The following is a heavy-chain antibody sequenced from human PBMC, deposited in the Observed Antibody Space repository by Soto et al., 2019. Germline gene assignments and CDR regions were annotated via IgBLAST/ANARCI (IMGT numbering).Heavy chain of an antibody. D-gene: IGHD5-18*01. Sequence: QVQLVQSGAEVKKPGSSVKVSCKASGGTFSSYTISWVRQAPGQGLEWVGRIIPILGIANYAQKFQGRVTITADKSTSTAYMELNSLRSEDTAVYYCARDDHTTMVTYFYYWGQGTLVTVSS. CDR3: ARDDHTTMVTYFYY. V-gene: IGHV1-69*08. CDR1: GGTFSSYT. CDR2: IIPILGIA. J-gene: IGHJ4*02.